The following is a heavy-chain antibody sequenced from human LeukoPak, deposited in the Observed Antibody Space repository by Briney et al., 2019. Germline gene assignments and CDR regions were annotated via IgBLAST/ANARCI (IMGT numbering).Heavy chain of an antibody. V-gene: IGHV1-69*04. D-gene: IGHD5-18*01. Sequence: GASVKVSCRASGDTFSSYAISWVRQAPGQGLEWMGRIIPIRCIANYAQKFQGRVTITGDKATSTAYMELSSLRPEDTAVYYCARVLGYSNALKSYYYGMDVWGQGTTVTVSS. CDR3: ARVLGYSNALKSYYYGMDV. CDR2: IIPIRCIA. J-gene: IGHJ6*02. CDR1: GDTFSSYA.